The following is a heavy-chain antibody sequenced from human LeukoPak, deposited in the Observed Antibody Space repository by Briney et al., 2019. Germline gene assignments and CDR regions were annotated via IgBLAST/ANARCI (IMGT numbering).Heavy chain of an antibody. D-gene: IGHD3-10*01. CDR2: IFYTGST. CDR1: GGSISSYY. CDR3: ARQRPSYYGSGRKRWFDP. Sequence: SETLSLTCTVSGGSISSYYWSWIRQPPGKGLEWIGYIFYTGSTNYNPSLKSRVTISVLTSKNRFSLKLSSVTAADTAVYYCARQRPSYYGSGRKRWFDPWGQGTLVTVSS. V-gene: IGHV4-59*08. J-gene: IGHJ5*02.